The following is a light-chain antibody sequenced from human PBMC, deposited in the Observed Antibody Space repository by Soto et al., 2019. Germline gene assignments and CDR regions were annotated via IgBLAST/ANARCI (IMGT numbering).Light chain of an antibody. CDR2: GAS. V-gene: IGKV3-15*01. J-gene: IGKJ1*01. CDR3: QQYNNWPPDRT. Sequence: EIVMTQSPATLSVSPGERATLSCRASQSVGSNLAWYQQKPGQAPRLLIYGASTRATGILARFSGSGSGTEFTLTLISLQSEDFAIYFCQQYNNWPPDRTFGQGTKVEIK. CDR1: QSVGSN.